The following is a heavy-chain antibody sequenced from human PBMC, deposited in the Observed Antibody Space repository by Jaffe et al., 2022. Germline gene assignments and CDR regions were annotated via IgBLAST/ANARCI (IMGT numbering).Heavy chain of an antibody. D-gene: IGHD3-16*02. Sequence: EVQLVESGGGLVQPGGSLRLSCAASGFTFSSYWMSWVRQAPGKGLEWVANIKQDGSEKYYVDSVKGRFTISRDNAKNSLYLQMNSLRAEDTAVYYCARDFEGSSPSPLGYWGQGTLVTVSS. CDR1: GFTFSSYW. J-gene: IGHJ4*02. CDR3: ARDFEGSSPSPLGY. V-gene: IGHV3-7*05. CDR2: IKQDGSEK.